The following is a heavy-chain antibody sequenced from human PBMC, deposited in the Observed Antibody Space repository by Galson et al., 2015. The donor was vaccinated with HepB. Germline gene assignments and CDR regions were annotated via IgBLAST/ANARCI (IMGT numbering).Heavy chain of an antibody. D-gene: IGHD2-15*01. J-gene: IGHJ4*02. CDR2: INQDGSEK. CDR1: GSSFSSNW. V-gene: IGHV3-7*03. CDR3: ERLGCSGVTCHIDN. Sequence: SLRLSCAASGSSFSSNWMSWVRQAPGKGLEWVANINQDGSEKYYVDSVKGRFTVSRDNAKNSLYLRVNSLRAEDTAEYYCERLGCSGVTCHIDNWSPGTLVTVSS.